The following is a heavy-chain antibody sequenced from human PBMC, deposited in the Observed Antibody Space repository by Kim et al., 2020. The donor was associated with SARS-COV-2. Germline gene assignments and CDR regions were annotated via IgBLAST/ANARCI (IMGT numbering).Heavy chain of an antibody. D-gene: IGHD3-10*01. V-gene: IGHV1-18*01. CDR3: ARGSVVRGVVGLISPYYYYVMDA. CDR2: ISGYNGYT. J-gene: IGHJ6*02. Sequence: ASVKVSCKASGYTFTNYGISWVRQAPGQGLEWMGWISGYNGYTNYAQKLQGRVTMTTDTSTTTAYMELGRLKSDDTAVYYCARGSVVRGVVGLISPYYYYVMDAWGQGTPVTVSS. CDR1: GYTFTNYG.